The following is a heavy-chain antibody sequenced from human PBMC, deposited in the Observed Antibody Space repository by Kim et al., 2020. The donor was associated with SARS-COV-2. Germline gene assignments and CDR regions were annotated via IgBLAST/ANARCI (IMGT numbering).Heavy chain of an antibody. J-gene: IGHJ6*02. Sequence: GSVKGRFTISRDNAKDSLYLQMNGLRDEDTAVYYCARGILTGNTWYGMDVWGQGTTVTVSS. D-gene: IGHD3-9*01. V-gene: IGHV3-48*02. CDR3: ARGILTGNTWYGMDV.